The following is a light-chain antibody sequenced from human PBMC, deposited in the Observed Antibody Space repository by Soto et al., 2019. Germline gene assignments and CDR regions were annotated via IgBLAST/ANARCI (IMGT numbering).Light chain of an antibody. V-gene: IGKV3-15*01. CDR2: GAS. Sequence: EIVMTQSPATLSVSPGERATLSCRARQSVSSNLAWYQQKPGQAPRLLIYGASTRATGIPATFSGSGSGTEFTLTISSLQSEDFAVYYCQQYDNWTPGTFGQGTRVEIK. CDR1: QSVSSN. CDR3: QQYDNWTPGT. J-gene: IGKJ1*01.